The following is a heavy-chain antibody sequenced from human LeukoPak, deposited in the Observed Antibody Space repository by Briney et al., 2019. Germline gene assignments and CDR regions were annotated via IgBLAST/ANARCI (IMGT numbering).Heavy chain of an antibody. CDR3: ARAPGAYYYGSGSYYNALNY. Sequence: GALRLSCAASGFTFSSYGMHWVRQAPGKGLEWVAAISYDGSNKYYADSVKGRFTISRDNSENTLYLQMNSLRAEDTAVYYCARAPGAYYYGSGSYYNALNYWGQGTLVTVSS. V-gene: IGHV3-30*03. CDR1: GFTFSSYG. D-gene: IGHD3-10*01. J-gene: IGHJ4*02. CDR2: ISYDGSNK.